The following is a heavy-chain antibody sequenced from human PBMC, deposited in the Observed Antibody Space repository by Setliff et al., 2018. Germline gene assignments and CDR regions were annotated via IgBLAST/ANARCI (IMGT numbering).Heavy chain of an antibody. V-gene: IGHV3-7*01. D-gene: IGHD6-13*01. CDR2: IKEDGSEK. Sequence: PGGSLRLSCAASRFTFSNYWMSWVRQAPGKGLEWVANIKEDGSEKYYVDSVKGRFTISRDNAKNSLDLQMDSLRGEDTAVYYCARDPQQLVQGFDYWGQGTLVTVSS. J-gene: IGHJ4*02. CDR1: RFTFSNYW. CDR3: ARDPQQLVQGFDY.